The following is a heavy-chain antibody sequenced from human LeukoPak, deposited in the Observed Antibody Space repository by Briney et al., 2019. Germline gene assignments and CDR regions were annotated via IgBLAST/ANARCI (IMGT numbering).Heavy chain of an antibody. CDR2: IHYSGST. V-gene: IGHV4-59*01. D-gene: IGHD3-16*01. J-gene: IGHJ4*02. CDR1: GGSISSAY. CDR3: ARVRRGIDY. Sequence: SETLSPTCNVSGGSISSAYWTWIRQPPGKGLEWIGCIHYSGSTNYKPSLKSRVTISVDTSKNQFSLRLTSMTAADTAMYYCARVRRGIDYWGQGTLVTVSS.